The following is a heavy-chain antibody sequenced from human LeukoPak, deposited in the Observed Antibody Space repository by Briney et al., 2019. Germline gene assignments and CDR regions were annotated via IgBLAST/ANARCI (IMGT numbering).Heavy chain of an antibody. CDR3: ARARRRPKDQQWLTTYYYYYMDV. V-gene: IGHV3-48*03. D-gene: IGHD6-19*01. Sequence: PGGSLRLSCAASGFTFSSYEMNWVRQAPGKGLEWVSYISSSSSTIYYADSVKGRFTISRDNAKNSLYLQMNSLRAEDTAVYYCARARRRPKDQQWLTTYYYYYMDVWGKGTTVTVSS. J-gene: IGHJ6*03. CDR2: ISSSSSTI. CDR1: GFTFSSYE.